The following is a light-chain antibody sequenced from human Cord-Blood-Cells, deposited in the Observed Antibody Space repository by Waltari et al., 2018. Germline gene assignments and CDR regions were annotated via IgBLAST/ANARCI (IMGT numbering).Light chain of an antibody. CDR3: MQALQTRYT. CDR2: LGS. CDR1: QSLLHSNGYNY. V-gene: IGKV2-28*01. J-gene: IGKJ2*01. Sequence: DIVMTQSPLSLPVTPGEPASISCRSSQSLLHSNGYNYLDCDLQKPGQSPQLLIYLGSNRASGVPDRFSGSGSGTDFTLKISRVEAEDVGVYYCMQALQTRYTFGQGTKLEIK.